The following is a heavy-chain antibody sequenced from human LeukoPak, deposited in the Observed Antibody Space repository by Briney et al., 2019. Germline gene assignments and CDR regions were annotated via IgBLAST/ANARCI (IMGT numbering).Heavy chain of an antibody. CDR2: ISYSGST. Sequence: PSETLSLTCTVSGGSISSYYWSWIRQPAGKELEWIGYISYSGSTNYNPSLKSRVTISVDTSKNQFSLKLSSVTAADTAVYYCARVWIAVAGSPYYFDYWGQGTLVTVSS. CDR3: ARVWIAVAGSPYYFDY. V-gene: IGHV4-59*01. CDR1: GGSISSYY. D-gene: IGHD6-19*01. J-gene: IGHJ4*02.